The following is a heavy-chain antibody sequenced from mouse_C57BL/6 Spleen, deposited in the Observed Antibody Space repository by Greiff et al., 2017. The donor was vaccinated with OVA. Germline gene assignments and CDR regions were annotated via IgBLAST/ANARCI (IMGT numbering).Heavy chain of an antibody. CDR1: GYTFTSYW. J-gene: IGHJ1*03. CDR3: ARCHYYGSSYEYFDV. CDR2: INPSNGGT. Sequence: QVHVKQPGTELVKPGASVKLSCKASGYTFTSYWMHWVKQRPGQGLEWIGNINPSNGGTNYNEKFKSKATLTVDKSSSTAYMQLSSLTSEDSAVYYCARCHYYGSSYEYFDVWGTGTTVTVSS. V-gene: IGHV1-53*01. D-gene: IGHD1-1*01.